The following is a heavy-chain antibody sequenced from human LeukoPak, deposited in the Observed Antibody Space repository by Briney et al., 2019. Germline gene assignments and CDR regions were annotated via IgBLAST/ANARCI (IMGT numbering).Heavy chain of an antibody. Sequence: PSQTLSLTCTVSGGSISSGGYYWSWIRQHPGKGLEWIGYIYYSGSTYYNPSLKSRVTISVDTSKNQFSLKLSSVTAADTAVYYCASEKIAYCGGDCYSRYFQHWGQGTLVTASS. CDR3: ASEKIAYCGGDCYSRYFQH. CDR2: IYYSGST. CDR1: GGSISSGGYY. J-gene: IGHJ1*01. V-gene: IGHV4-31*03. D-gene: IGHD2-21*02.